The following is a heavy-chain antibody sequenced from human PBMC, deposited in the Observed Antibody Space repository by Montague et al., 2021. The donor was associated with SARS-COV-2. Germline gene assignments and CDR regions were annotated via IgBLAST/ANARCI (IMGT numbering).Heavy chain of an antibody. D-gene: IGHD3-10*01. CDR1: GVSVSNRYTH. CDR2: IDYGGSP. J-gene: IGHJ5*02. Sequence: SETLSLTCTVSGVSVSNRYTHWSWIRQSPGKGLEWIGHIDYGGSPNYSPSLHSRVTISLDTSKNLLSLRLNSATAADTAVYYCATYWQGGSGRGSWGQGTLVTVSS. V-gene: IGHV4-61*01. CDR3: ATYWQGGSGRGS.